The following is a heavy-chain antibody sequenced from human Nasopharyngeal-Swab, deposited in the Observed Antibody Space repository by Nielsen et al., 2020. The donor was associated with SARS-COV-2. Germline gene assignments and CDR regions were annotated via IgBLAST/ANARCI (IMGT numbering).Heavy chain of an antibody. J-gene: IGHJ6*02. CDR2: IKQDGSEK. CDR1: GFTFSSYW. CDR3: AGESSGYDSNYYYGMDV. Sequence: GESLKISCAASGFTFSSYWMSWVRQAPGKGLEWVANIKQDGSEKYYVDSVKGRFTISRDNAKNSLYLQMNSLRAEDTAVYYCAGESSGYDSNYYYGMDVWGQGTTVTVSS. V-gene: IGHV3-7*03. D-gene: IGHD5-12*01.